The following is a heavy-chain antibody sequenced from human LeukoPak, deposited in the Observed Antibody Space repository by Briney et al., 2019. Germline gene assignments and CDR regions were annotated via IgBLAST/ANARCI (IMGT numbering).Heavy chain of an antibody. J-gene: IGHJ3*02. CDR2: IYYSGST. D-gene: IGHD3-9*01. CDR3: ASPALHYYDILTGYYQHAFDI. Sequence: PSETLSLTCTVSGVSISSSSYYWGWIRQPPGKGLEWIGSIYYSGSTYYNPSLKSRVTISVDTSKNQFSLKLSSVTAADTAVYYCASPALHYYDILTGYYQHAFDIWGQGTMVTVSS. CDR1: GVSISSSSYY. V-gene: IGHV4-39*01.